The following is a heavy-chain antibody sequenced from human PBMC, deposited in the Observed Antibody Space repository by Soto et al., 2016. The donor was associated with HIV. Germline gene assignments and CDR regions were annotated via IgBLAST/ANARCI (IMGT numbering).Heavy chain of an antibody. CDR1: GLTFSTAW. Sequence: EVQLVESGGGMVKPGGSLRLSCAASGLTFSTAWMSWVRQVPGKGLEWVGRIKTKAEGGTTDYSAPVKGRFTISRDDSKSTLYLQLNSLKTDGTGVYFCVTPYGTGAFDIWGQGTMVTVSS. D-gene: IGHD1-1*01. CDR2: IKTKAEGGTT. J-gene: IGHJ3*02. CDR3: VTPYGTGAFDI. V-gene: IGHV3-15*01.